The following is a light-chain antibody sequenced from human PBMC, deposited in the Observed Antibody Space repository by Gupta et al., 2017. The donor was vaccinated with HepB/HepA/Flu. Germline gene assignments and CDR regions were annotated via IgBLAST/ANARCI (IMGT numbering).Light chain of an antibody. J-gene: IGKJ2*01. V-gene: IGKV3-11*01. Sequence: EIVLTQSPATLSLSPGERATLSCRASQSVSSYLAWYQQKPGQAPRLLIYDASNRATGIPARFSGSGSGTDFTLTISILEPEDFAVYYCQQRSNGPLMYTFGQGTKLEIK. CDR3: QQRSNGPLMYT. CDR2: DAS. CDR1: QSVSSY.